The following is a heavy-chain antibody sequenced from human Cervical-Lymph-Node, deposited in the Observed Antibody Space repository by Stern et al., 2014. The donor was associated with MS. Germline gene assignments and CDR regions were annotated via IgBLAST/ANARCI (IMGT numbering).Heavy chain of an antibody. V-gene: IGHV4-39*01. J-gene: IGHJ4*02. CDR3: ARLNYYGGNSAEQ. CDR2: LYYSVIT. D-gene: IGHD3-10*01. Sequence: QVQLVQSGPGLVKPSETLSLTCTVSGVSLSSGDYYWDWLRQTPGKGLEWIGSLYYSVITYYNPSLKSRVTISVDTPENQFSLKLSSVTAADTAIYYCARLNYYGGNSAEQWGQGTLVTVSS. CDR1: GVSLSSGDYY.